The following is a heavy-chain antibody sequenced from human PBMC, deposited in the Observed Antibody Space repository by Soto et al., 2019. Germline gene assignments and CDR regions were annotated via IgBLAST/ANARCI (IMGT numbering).Heavy chain of an antibody. Sequence: QVHLLQSGTEVKKPGSSLKVSCKVSGGAFTDYSLNWVRHAPGQGLEWLGGIVPLHNASNYSLKFLGRGEITADLSSTTIYMHMRGLTSDDTAXXXXXXXXHWNPLYYRGLDVWGQGTTXIVSS. CDR1: GGAFTDYS. V-gene: IGHV1-69*19. J-gene: IGHJ6*01. CDR3: XXXXHWNPLYYRGLDV. CDR2: IVPLHNAS. D-gene: IGHD1-1*01.